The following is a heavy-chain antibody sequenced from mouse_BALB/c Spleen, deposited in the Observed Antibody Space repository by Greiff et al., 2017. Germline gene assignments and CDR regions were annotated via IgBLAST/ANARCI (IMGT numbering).Heavy chain of an antibody. V-gene: IGHV6-6*02. CDR2: IRLKSNNYAT. CDR1: GFTFSNYW. J-gene: IGHJ4*01. Sequence: EVKLVESGGGLVQPGGSMKLSCVASGFTFSNYWMNWVRQSPEKGLEWVAEIRLKSNNYATHYAESVKGRFTISRDDSKSSVYLQMNNLRAEDTGIYYCTREGTYAMDYWGQGTSVTVSS. CDR3: TREGTYAMDY. D-gene: IGHD2-14*01.